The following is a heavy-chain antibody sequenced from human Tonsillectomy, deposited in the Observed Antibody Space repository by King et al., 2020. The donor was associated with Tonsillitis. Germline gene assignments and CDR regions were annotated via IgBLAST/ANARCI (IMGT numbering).Heavy chain of an antibody. CDR2: INFGGSYT. V-gene: IGHV3-21*01. CDR1: GFTFNSYD. CDR3: ARHLRPSNEDVLGRPRTPRYRYGMHV. J-gene: IGHJ6*02. D-gene: IGHD3-16*01. Sequence: VQLVESGGGLVKPGGSLRLACIASGFTFNSYDMHWVRQAPGKGLEWLSYINFGGSYTDYADSVQGRCTISKDNAKRSLYLLMSSLRAEDAAMYFCARHLRPSNEDVLGRPRTPRYRYGMHVWGQGTTVTGSS.